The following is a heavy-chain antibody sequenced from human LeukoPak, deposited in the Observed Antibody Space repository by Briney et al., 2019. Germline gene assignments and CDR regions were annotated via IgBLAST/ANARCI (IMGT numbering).Heavy chain of an antibody. CDR2: IYHSVST. V-gene: IGHV4-34*01. Sequence: SETLSLTCAVYGGSFSGYYWSWIRQPPGKGLEWIGEIYHSVSTNYNPSLKSRVTISVDTSKNQFSLKLSSVTAADTAVYYCARALVVVVAATRLNWLDPWGQGTLVTVSS. CDR1: GGSFSGYY. D-gene: IGHD2-15*01. J-gene: IGHJ5*02. CDR3: ARALVVVVAATRLNWLDP.